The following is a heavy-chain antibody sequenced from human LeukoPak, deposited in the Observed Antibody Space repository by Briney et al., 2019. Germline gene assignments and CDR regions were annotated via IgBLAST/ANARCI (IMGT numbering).Heavy chain of an antibody. CDR3: ARGIYGDPPAIDQ. V-gene: IGHV3-74*01. CDR1: GFTFNYFW. J-gene: IGHJ4*02. Sequence: GGSLSLSCAASGFTFNYFWMHWVRQAPGEXLVWVSRLNFDGSRTTYAEFVEGRFTISRDNAKNTLFLHMNSLRAEDTAVYYCARGIYGDPPAIDQWGQGALVTVSS. CDR2: LNFDGSRT. D-gene: IGHD4-17*01.